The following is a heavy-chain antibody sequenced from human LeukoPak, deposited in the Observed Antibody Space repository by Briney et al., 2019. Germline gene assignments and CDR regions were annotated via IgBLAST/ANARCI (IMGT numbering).Heavy chain of an antibody. CDR2: ISPFNGHT. CDR1: GYTFPIYG. CDR3: ARGKRYEDY. V-gene: IGHV1-18*01. D-gene: IGHD5-24*01. J-gene: IGHJ4*02. Sequence: GASVTVSGNASGYTFPIYGISLGRQAPGQGLEWMGWISPFNGHTSYADNVQGRVTMTTDTSTSIVYMELRGLRSEDTAVYYCARGKRYEDYWGQGTQVTVSS.